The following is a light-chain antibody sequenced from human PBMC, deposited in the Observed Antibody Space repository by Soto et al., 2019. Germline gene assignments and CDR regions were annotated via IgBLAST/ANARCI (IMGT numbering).Light chain of an antibody. V-gene: IGKV3-15*01. Sequence: EMVMTQSPATLSVTPGERATLSCRASQNLSRNLAWYQQQPGQAPRLLIFYASTRATGIPARFSVSGSGTDFTLTISSLQSEDFAVYYCQQYDKWPHTFGQGTKLEIK. J-gene: IGKJ2*01. CDR3: QQYDKWPHT. CDR2: YAS. CDR1: QNLSRN.